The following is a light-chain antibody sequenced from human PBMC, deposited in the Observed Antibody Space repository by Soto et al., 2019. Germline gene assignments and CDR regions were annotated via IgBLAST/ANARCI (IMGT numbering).Light chain of an antibody. CDR3: QHYITYPYT. Sequence: DIQMTQSPSTLSASVGDRVTITCRASQSITDWLAWYQQKPGKAPKLLIYKASSLESGVPSRFSGGGSGTECPLTISSLQPDDFASYYCQHYITYPYTFGQGTKLEIK. J-gene: IGKJ2*01. V-gene: IGKV1-5*03. CDR1: QSITDW. CDR2: KAS.